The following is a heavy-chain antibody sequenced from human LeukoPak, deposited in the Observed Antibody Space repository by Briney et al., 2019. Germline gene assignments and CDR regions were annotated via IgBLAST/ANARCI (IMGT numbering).Heavy chain of an antibody. CDR1: GGTFSSYT. CDR2: IIPIFGTT. D-gene: IGHD2-15*01. CDR3: ARGDCSGGSCYWGNWFDP. Sequence: APVKVSCKTSGGTFSSYTISWVRQAPGQGLEWMGGIIPIFGTTNYAQRFQGRVTITADESTSTAYMELSSLRSEDTAVYYCARGDCSGGSCYWGNWFDPWGQGTLVTVSS. J-gene: IGHJ5*02. V-gene: IGHV1-69*13.